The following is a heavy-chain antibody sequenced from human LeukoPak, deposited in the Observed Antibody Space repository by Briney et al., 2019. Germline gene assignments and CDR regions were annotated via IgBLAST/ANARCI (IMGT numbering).Heavy chain of an antibody. CDR1: GGTFSSYT. D-gene: IGHD4-11*01. CDR3: ASSTVTTAXGRGY. CDR2: IVPILGIA. Sequence: SVKVSCKASGGTFSSYTISWVRQAPGQGLEWMGRIVPILGIANYAQKFQGRVTITADKSTSTAYMELSSLRSEDTAVYYCASSTVTTAXGRGYWGQGTLVTVSS. V-gene: IGHV1-69*02. J-gene: IGHJ4*02.